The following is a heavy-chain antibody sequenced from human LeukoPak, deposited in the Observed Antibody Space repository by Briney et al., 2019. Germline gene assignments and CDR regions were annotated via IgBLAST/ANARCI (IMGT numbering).Heavy chain of an antibody. CDR1: GGSFSGYY. D-gene: IGHD2/OR15-2a*01. CDR3: ARFSFDY. V-gene: IGHV4-34*01. CDR2: INHSGST. J-gene: IGHJ4*02. Sequence: ASETLSLTCAVYGGSFSGYYWSWIRQPPGKGLEWIGEINHSGSTNYNPSLKSRVTISVDTSKNKFSLKLSSVTAADTTVYYCARFSFDYWGQGTLVTVCS.